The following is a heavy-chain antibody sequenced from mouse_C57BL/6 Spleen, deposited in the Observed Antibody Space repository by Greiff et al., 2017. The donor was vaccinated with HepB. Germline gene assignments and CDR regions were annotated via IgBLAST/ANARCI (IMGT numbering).Heavy chain of an antibody. D-gene: IGHD2-4*01. V-gene: IGHV1-78*01. J-gene: IGHJ4*01. CDR1: GYTFTDHT. CDR3: ARGGYYDYDVYYAMDY. CDR2: IYPRDGST. Sequence: VQLQQSDAELVKPGASVKISCKVSGYTFTDHTIHWMKQRPEQGLEWIGYIYPRDGSTKYNEKFKGKATLTADKSSSTAYMQLNSLTSEDSAVYFCARGGYYDYDVYYAMDYWGQGTSVTVSS.